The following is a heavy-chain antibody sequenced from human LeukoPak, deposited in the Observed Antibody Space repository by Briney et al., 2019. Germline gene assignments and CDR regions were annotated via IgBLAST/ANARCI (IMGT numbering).Heavy chain of an antibody. V-gene: IGHV3-38-3*01. CDR1: GFTVSSNE. Sequence: PGGSLRLSCAASGFTVSSNEMGWIRQAPGKGLEWVSSISGAGTYYADSVKGRFTISRDNSENTLYLQMNSLRAEDTAVYYCAKSVAIFDYWGQGTLVTVSS. CDR2: ISGAGT. D-gene: IGHD3-3*01. J-gene: IGHJ4*02. CDR3: AKSVAIFDY.